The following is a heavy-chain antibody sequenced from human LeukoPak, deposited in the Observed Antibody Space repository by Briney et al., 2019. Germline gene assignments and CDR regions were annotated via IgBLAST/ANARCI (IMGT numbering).Heavy chain of an antibody. V-gene: IGHV4-39*01. D-gene: IGHD3-22*01. CDR3: ARQGDSSGYNDY. CDR2: IYYSGST. CDR1: GGSISSSSYY. Sequence: SETLSLTCTVSGGSISSSSYYWGWIRQPPGKGLEWIGSIYYSGSTYYNPSLKSRVTISVDTSKNQFSLKLSSVTAADTAVYYCARQGDSSGYNDYWDQGTLVTVSS. J-gene: IGHJ4*02.